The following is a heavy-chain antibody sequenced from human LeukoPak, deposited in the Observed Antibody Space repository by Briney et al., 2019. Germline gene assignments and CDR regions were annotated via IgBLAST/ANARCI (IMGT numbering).Heavy chain of an antibody. D-gene: IGHD4-23*01. CDR2: ISGTGDNA. J-gene: IGHJ4*02. CDR1: GLTFSSYA. CDR3: AKDFRGKGYFFDY. Sequence: GGSLRLSCAASGLTFSSYAVSWVRQAPGKGLEWVSAISGTGDNAFYADSVKGRFTISRDNSKNTLYLQMNSLRAEDTAVYYCAKDFRGKGYFFDYWGQGTLVTVSS. V-gene: IGHV3-23*01.